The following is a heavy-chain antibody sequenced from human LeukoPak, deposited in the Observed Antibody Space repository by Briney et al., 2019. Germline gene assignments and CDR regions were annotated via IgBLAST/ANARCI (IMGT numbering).Heavy chain of an antibody. D-gene: IGHD3-22*01. CDR3: ARVNSSGIQIDY. V-gene: IGHV4-59*01. CDR2: IYYSGST. CDR1: GCFISSYY. J-gene: IGHJ4*02. Sequence: SETLSLTCTGSGCFISSYYWSWIRQPPGKGLEWIGYIYYSGSTNYNPSLKSRVTISVDTSKNQFSLKLSSVTAADTAVYYCARVNSSGIQIDYWGQGTLVTVSS.